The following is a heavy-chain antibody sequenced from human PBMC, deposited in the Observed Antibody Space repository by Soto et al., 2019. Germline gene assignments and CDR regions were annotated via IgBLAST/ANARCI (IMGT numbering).Heavy chain of an antibody. D-gene: IGHD3-3*01. CDR2: ISYDGSNK. Sequence: PGGSLRLSCAASGFTFSSYSMNWVRQAPGKGLEWVAVISYDGSNKYYADSVKGRFTISRDNSKNTLYLQMNSLRAEDTAVYYCARDDLRFLELGAYYYYMDVWGKGTTVTVSS. V-gene: IGHV3-30*03. J-gene: IGHJ6*03. CDR1: GFTFSSYS. CDR3: ARDDLRFLELGAYYYYMDV.